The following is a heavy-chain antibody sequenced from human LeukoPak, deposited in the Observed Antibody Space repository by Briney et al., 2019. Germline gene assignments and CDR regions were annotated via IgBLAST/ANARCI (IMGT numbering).Heavy chain of an antibody. Sequence: SETLSLTCTVSGGSISTSRYYWGWIRQPPGKGPEWIGSIYYTGSTYYNPSLKSRVAISVDTSKHQFSLRLSSVTAADTAVYYCARHGRDMITFGPKGPYNWFDPWGQGTLVTVSS. CDR3: ARHGRDMITFGPKGPYNWFDP. V-gene: IGHV4-39*01. J-gene: IGHJ5*02. CDR2: IYYTGST. D-gene: IGHD3-16*01. CDR1: GGSISTSRYY.